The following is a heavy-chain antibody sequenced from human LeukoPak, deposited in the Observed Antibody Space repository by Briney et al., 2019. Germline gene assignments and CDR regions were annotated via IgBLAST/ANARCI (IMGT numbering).Heavy chain of an antibody. CDR2: ISGSAGFT. CDR1: GFTLRTYA. CDR3: AKEYSGYDFDC. V-gene: IGHV3-23*01. J-gene: IGHJ4*01. Sequence: GGSLRLSYVASGFTLRTYAMSWVRQAPGKGLEWVSAISGSAGFTYYADAVRGRFTVSRDISTNTVFLQMDSLRAGDTAVYYCAKEYSGYDFDCWGQGTLVTVSS. D-gene: IGHD5-12*01.